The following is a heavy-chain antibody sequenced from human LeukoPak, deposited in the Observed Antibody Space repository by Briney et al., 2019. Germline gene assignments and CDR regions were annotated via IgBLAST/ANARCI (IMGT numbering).Heavy chain of an antibody. CDR2: INPNSGGT. V-gene: IGHV1-2*02. D-gene: IGHD3-22*01. CDR1: GYTFTGYY. Sequence: GASVKVSCKASGYTFTGYYMHWVRQAPGQGLEWMGWINPNSGGTNYAQKFQGRVTMTRDTSISTAYMELSRLRSDDTAVYYCARGDYYDSSGYPYWGQGTLVTVSS. J-gene: IGHJ4*02. CDR3: ARGDYYDSSGYPY.